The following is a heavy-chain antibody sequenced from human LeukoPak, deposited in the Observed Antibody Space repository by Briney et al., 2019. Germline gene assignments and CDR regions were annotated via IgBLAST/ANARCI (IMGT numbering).Heavy chain of an antibody. CDR3: ARGGDYGDLRYFDY. CDR1: DGSSSSSS. CDR2: IYYSGST. D-gene: IGHD4-17*01. J-gene: IGHJ4*02. V-gene: IGHV4-59*01. Sequence: PSETLSLTCTVSDGSSSSSSWNWIRQPPGKGLEWIGYIYYSGSTKYNPSLESRVTISVDTSKNQFSLKLNSVTAADTAVYYCARGGDYGDLRYFDYWGQGTLVTVSS.